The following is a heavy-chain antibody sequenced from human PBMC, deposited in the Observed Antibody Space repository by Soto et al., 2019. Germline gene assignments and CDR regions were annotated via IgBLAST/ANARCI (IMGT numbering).Heavy chain of an antibody. CDR2: ISYSADKT. Sequence: EVQLLESGGGLVQPGGSLRLYCAASGFTFSNYVMNWVRQAPGKGLEWVSTISYSADKTFYADSVKGRFTISRDNSRDTLFLQMNSLRADDAAVYYCARRARTATTNWGAFEIWGQGTMVTVSS. CDR3: ARRARTATTNWGAFEI. J-gene: IGHJ3*02. V-gene: IGHV3-23*01. CDR1: GFTFSNYV. D-gene: IGHD1-7*01.